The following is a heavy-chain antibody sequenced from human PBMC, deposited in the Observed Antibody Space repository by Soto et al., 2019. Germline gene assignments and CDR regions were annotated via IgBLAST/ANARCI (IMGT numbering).Heavy chain of an antibody. J-gene: IGHJ4*02. CDR3: ASPTVTAANDY. CDR1: GFTFSSYS. D-gene: IGHD4-17*01. Sequence: EVQLVESGGGLVQPGGSLRLSCAASGFTFSSYSMNWVRQAPGKGLEWVSYISSSSSTIYYADSVKGRFTISRDNAKNSLYLQMNSLRAEDTAVYYCASPTVTAANDYWRQGTLVTVSS. CDR2: ISSSSSTI. V-gene: IGHV3-48*01.